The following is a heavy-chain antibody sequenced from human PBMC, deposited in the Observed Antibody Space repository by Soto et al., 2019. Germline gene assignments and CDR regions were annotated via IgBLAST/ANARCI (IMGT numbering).Heavy chain of an antibody. D-gene: IGHD5-12*01. V-gene: IGHV4-59*01. CDR1: GGSISTYY. CDR2: IYYSGST. Sequence: SETLSLTCTVSGGSISTYYWSWIRQPPGKGLEWIGNIYYSGSTNYNPSLKSRVTISVDTSKNQFSLKLSSVTAEDTAVYYCARDPPPDPPARYSGYDWWGQGTLVTVSS. J-gene: IGHJ4*02. CDR3: ARDPPPDPPARYSGYDW.